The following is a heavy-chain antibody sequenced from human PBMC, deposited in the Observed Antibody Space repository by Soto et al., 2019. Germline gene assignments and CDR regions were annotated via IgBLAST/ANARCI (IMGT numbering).Heavy chain of an antibody. CDR2: ISGSGGST. J-gene: IGHJ4*02. Sequence: GSQRLSCTASGFTFRSYAMSWVRQAPGKGLEWVSAISGSGGSTYYADSVKGRFTISRDNAKNSLYLQMNSLRAEDTAMYYCARNYVWGSYNWGQGTLVTVSS. V-gene: IGHV3-23*01. CDR3: ARNYVWGSYN. CDR1: GFTFRSYA. D-gene: IGHD3-16*01.